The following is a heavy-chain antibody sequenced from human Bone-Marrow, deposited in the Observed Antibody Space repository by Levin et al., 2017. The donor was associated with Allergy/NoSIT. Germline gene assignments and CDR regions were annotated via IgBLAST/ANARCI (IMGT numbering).Heavy chain of an antibody. Sequence: ASVKVSCKASGYTFTSYYMHWVRQAPGQGLEWMGIINPSGGSTSYAQKFQGRVTMTRDTSTSTVYMELSSLRSEDTAVYYCARDRWPMVRGPTEGGFDYWGQGTLVTVSS. D-gene: IGHD3-10*01. CDR3: ARDRWPMVRGPTEGGFDY. CDR2: INPSGGST. CDR1: GYTFTSYY. V-gene: IGHV1-46*01. J-gene: IGHJ4*02.